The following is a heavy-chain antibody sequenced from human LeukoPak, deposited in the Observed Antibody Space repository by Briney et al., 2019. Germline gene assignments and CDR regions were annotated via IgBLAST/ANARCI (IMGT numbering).Heavy chain of an antibody. Sequence: GGSLRLSCTASGFTFGDYAMSWVRQAPGKGLEWVGFIRSKAYGGTTEYAASVKGRFTISRDDSKSIAYLQMNSLKTEDTAVYYCTRDHGYYDFWSGYYLQDSGYFDYWGQGTLVTVSS. V-gene: IGHV3-49*04. J-gene: IGHJ4*02. CDR3: TRDHGYYDFWSGYYLQDSGYFDY. D-gene: IGHD3-3*01. CDR2: IRSKAYGGTT. CDR1: GFTFGDYA.